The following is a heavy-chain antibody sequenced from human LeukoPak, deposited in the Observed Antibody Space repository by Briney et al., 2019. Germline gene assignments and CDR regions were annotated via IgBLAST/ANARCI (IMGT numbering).Heavy chain of an antibody. CDR1: GGSISSYY. D-gene: IGHD3-10*01. J-gene: IGHJ4*02. V-gene: IGHV4-59*08. CDR2: IYYSGST. Sequence: SETLSLTCTVSGGSISSYYWSWIRQPPGKGLEWIGYIYYSGSTNYNPSLKSRVTISVDTSKNQFSLKLSSVTAADTAVYYCARVHPAGYHGSGSEVFDYWGQGTLVTVSS. CDR3: ARVHPAGYHGSGSEVFDY.